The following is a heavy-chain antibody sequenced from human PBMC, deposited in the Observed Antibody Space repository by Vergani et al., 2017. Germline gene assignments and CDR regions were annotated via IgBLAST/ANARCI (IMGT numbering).Heavy chain of an antibody. CDR3: AKDSFIVATISYYYGMDV. Sequence: QVQLVQSGAEVKKPGSSVKVSCKASGGTFSSYAISWVRQAPGQGLEWMGGIIPIFGTANYAQKFQGRVTITADKSTSTAYMELSSLRSEDTAVYYCAKDSFIVATISYYYGMDVWGQGTTVTVSS. J-gene: IGHJ6*02. V-gene: IGHV1-69*06. CDR2: IIPIFGTA. D-gene: IGHD5-12*01. CDR1: GGTFSSYA.